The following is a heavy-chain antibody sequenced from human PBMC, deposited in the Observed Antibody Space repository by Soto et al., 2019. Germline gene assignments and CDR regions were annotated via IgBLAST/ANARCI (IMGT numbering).Heavy chain of an antibody. J-gene: IGHJ6*02. V-gene: IGHV3-30-3*01. CDR3: AGDSQFTMMYYYYGMDV. Sequence: PGGSLRLSCAASGFTFSSYAMHWVRQAPGKGLEWVAVISYDGSNKYYADSVKGRFTISRDNSKNTLYLQMNSLRAEDTAVYYCAGDSQFTMMYYYYGMDVWGQGTTVTVSS. CDR1: GFTFSSYA. CDR2: ISYDGSNK. D-gene: IGHD3-22*01.